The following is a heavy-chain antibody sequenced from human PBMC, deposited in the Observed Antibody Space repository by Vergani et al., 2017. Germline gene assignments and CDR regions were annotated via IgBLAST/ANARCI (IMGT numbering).Heavy chain of an antibody. J-gene: IGHJ4*02. CDR1: GFTFSRHW. D-gene: IGHD1-14*01. CDR3: ARDVRIDAEGTELDY. Sequence: EVQLVESGGGLVQPGGSLRLSCAASGFTFSRHWMHWVRQAPGKGLVWVSRVNPEGTNTPYADSVKGRCTISRDNAKNMMYLQLNSLRDEDTAVYYCARDVRIDAEGTELDYWGQGTLVTVSS. CDR2: VNPEGTNT. V-gene: IGHV3-74*01.